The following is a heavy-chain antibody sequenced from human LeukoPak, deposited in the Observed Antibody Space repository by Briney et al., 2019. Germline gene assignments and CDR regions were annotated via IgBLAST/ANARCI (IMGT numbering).Heavy chain of an antibody. CDR2: INHSGST. J-gene: IGHJ4*02. V-gene: IGHV4-34*01. CDR3: ARGPRRFLGLEAY. D-gene: IGHD3-3*01. Sequence: SETLSLTCAVYGGSFSGYYWSWIRQPPGKGLEWIGEINHSGSTNYNPSLKSRVTISVDTSKNQFSLKLSSVTAADTAVYYCARGPRRFLGLEAYWGQGTLVTVSS. CDR1: GGSFSGYY.